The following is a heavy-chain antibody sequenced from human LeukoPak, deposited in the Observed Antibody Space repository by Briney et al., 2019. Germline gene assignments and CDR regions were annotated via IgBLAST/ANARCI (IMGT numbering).Heavy chain of an antibody. Sequence: GGSLRLSCAASRFTFSSYSMNWVRQAPGKGLEWVSYISSSSSTIYYADSVKGRFTISRDNAKNSLYLQMNSLRAEDTAVYYCARDYYDFWSGYAYGMDVWGQGTTVTVSS. CDR3: ARDYYDFWSGYAYGMDV. CDR2: ISSSSSTI. CDR1: RFTFSSYS. V-gene: IGHV3-48*01. J-gene: IGHJ6*02. D-gene: IGHD3-3*01.